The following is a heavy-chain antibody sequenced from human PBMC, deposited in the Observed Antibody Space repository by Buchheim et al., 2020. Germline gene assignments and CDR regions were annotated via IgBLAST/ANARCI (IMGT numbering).Heavy chain of an antibody. V-gene: IGHV4-34*01. D-gene: IGHD2-15*01. CDR1: GGSFSGYY. Sequence: QVQLQQWGAGLLKPSETLSLTCAVYGGSFSGYYWSWIRQPPGKGLEWIGEINHSGSTNYNPSLKSRVTISADTSKNQFSLKLSSVTAADTAVYYCARGVRYCSGGSCYYFDYWGQGTL. CDR3: ARGVRYCSGGSCYYFDY. J-gene: IGHJ4*02. CDR2: INHSGST.